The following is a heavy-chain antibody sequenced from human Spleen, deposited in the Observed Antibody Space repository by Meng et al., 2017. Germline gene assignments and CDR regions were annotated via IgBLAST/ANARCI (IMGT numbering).Heavy chain of an antibody. CDR1: GFTFDDYA. V-gene: IGHV3-30*04. CDR3: ARGTTYSYGLIHGMNSDC. CDR2: ISYDGNKK. J-gene: IGHJ4*02. D-gene: IGHD5-18*01. Sequence: GESLKISCAASGFTFDDYAMHWVRQAPGKGLEWVAVISYDGNKKFYADSVTGRFTISRDNSNNTLNLQMNSLRAEDTAVYYCARGTTYSYGLIHGMNSDCWGQGTLVTVSS.